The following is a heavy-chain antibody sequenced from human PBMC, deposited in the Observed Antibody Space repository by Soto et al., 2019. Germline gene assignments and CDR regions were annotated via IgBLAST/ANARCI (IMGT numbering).Heavy chain of an antibody. V-gene: IGHV4-59*11. CDR1: GGSINNHY. J-gene: IGHJ5*02. Sequence: SETLSLTCTVSGGSINNHYWSWIRQPPGQXLEWIGEINHSGSTNYNPSLKSRVTISVDTSKNQFSLKLSSVTAADTAVYYCTSHCSGGSCYQTPNWFDPWGQGTLVTVSS. CDR3: TSHCSGGSCYQTPNWFDP. CDR2: INHSGST. D-gene: IGHD2-15*01.